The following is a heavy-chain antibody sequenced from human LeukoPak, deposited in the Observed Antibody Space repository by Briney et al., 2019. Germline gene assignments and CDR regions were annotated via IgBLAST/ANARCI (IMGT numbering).Heavy chain of an antibody. J-gene: IGHJ3*02. Sequence: TSQTLSLTCTVSGGSISSSSYYWGWIRQPPGKGLEWIGSIYYSGSTYYNPSLKSRVTISVDTSKNQFSLKLSSVTAADTAVYYCARRRLMTPYGLFQGTSFDIWGQGTMVTVSS. CDR2: IYYSGST. CDR1: GGSISSSSYY. D-gene: IGHD3-10*01. CDR3: ARRRLMTPYGLFQGTSFDI. V-gene: IGHV4-39*01.